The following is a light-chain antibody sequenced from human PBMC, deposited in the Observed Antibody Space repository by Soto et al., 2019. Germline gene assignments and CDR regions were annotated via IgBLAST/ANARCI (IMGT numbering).Light chain of an antibody. CDR3: CSYAGSYTHV. CDR2: DVI. CDR1: SXDVGAYIY. Sequence: QSALTQPRSVSGSPGQSDTFSCTGTSXDVGAYIYVSWYQQHPGKAPKLIIYDVIKRPSGVPDRFSGSKSGNTASLTISGLQAEDEADYYCCSYAGSYTHVFGTGTKVTVL. J-gene: IGLJ1*01. V-gene: IGLV2-11*01.